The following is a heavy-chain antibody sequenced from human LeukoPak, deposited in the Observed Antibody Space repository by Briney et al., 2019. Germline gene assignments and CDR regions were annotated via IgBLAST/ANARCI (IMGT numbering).Heavy chain of an antibody. CDR2: INHSGST. D-gene: IGHD3-22*01. Sequence: PSETLSLTCAVYGGSFSGYYWSWIRQPPGKGLEWIGEINHSGSTNYNPSLKSRVTISVDTSKNQFSLKLSSVTAADTAVYYCARGYYDSSGYYYGLWFDPWGQGTLVTVSS. CDR3: ARGYYDSSGYYYGLWFDP. J-gene: IGHJ5*02. CDR1: GGSFSGYY. V-gene: IGHV4-34*01.